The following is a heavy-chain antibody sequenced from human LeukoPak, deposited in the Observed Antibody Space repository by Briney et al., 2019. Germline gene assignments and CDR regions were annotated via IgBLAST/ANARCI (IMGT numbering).Heavy chain of an antibody. J-gene: IGHJ3*02. CDR2: TYYSGST. CDR1: GGSISSYY. Sequence: SETLSLTCTVSGGSISSYYWSWIRQPPGKGLEWIGYTYYSGSTNYNPSLKSRVTISVDTSKNQFSLKLSSVTAADTAVYYCARGRAEGAFDIWGQGTMVTVSS. V-gene: IGHV4-59*01. CDR3: ARGRAEGAFDI.